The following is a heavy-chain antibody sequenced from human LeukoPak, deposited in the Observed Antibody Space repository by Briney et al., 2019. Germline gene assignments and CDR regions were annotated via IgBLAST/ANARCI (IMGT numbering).Heavy chain of an antibody. J-gene: IGHJ4*02. CDR1: GYTFSSYV. V-gene: IGHV1-3*01. D-gene: IGHD1-1*01. CDR2: INVGNGDT. Sequence: ASVKVPCKASGYTFSSYVIHWLRRAPGQRLEWMGWINVGNGDTKYSQKFQGRVTIARDTSASTANMELRSLRPEDTAIYYCARDRGGTGDFDYWGQGTQVTVSS. CDR3: ARDRGGTGDFDY.